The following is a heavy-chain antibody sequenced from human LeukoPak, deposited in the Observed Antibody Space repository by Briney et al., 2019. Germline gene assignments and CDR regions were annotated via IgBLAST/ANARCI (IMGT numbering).Heavy chain of an antibody. D-gene: IGHD1-7*01. Sequence: ASVKVSCKASGYTFINYDINWVRQAPGQGLEWMGWISAYNGNTNYAQKLQGRVTMTTDTSTSTAYMELRSLRSDDTAVYYCARVGITGTVYYFDYWGQGTLVTVSS. CDR1: GYTFINYD. J-gene: IGHJ4*02. CDR3: ARVGITGTVYYFDY. V-gene: IGHV1-18*01. CDR2: ISAYNGNT.